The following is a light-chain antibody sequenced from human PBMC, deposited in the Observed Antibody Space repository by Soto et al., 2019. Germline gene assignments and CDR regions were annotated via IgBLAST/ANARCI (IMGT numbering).Light chain of an antibody. CDR3: SSYTSSSTV. CDR2: DVS. Sequence: QSVLTQPASVCGSPGQSITISCTGTSSDVGGYNYVSWYQQHPGKAPKLMIYDVSNRPSGVSNRFSGSKSGNTASLTISGLQAEDEADYYCSSYTSSSTVFGGGTKVTVL. CDR1: SSDVGGYNY. J-gene: IGLJ3*02. V-gene: IGLV2-14*01.